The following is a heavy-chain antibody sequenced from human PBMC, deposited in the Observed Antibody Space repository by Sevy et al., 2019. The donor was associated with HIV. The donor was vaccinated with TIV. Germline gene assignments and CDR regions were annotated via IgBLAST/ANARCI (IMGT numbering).Heavy chain of an antibody. CDR1: RFTFSDYY. D-gene: IGHD1-1*01. V-gene: IGHV3-11*01. CDR2: ISSGGTTM. J-gene: IGHJ4*02. CDR3: ARVRYNYGSYYFDY. Sequence: GGSLRLSCAASRFTFSDYYMSWIRQAPGKGLEWVSHISSGGTTMYYADSLKGRFTISRDNAKNSLYLQMNSLRAEDTAVYYCARVRYNYGSYYFDYWGQGTLVTVSS.